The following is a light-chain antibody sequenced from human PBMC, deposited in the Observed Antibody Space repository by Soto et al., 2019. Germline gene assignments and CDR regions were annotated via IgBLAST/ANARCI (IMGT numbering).Light chain of an antibody. CDR1: QSVRSN. CDR2: GAS. V-gene: IGKV3-15*01. J-gene: IGKJ1*01. CDR3: QQYNEWPET. Sequence: EMVMTQSAATLSVSPGDRATLSCRASQSVRSNLAWYQQKPGQGPRLLIYGASTRATGIPARFSGSGSGTEFTLTISSLQSEDFAVYYCQQYNEWPETFGQGTKV.